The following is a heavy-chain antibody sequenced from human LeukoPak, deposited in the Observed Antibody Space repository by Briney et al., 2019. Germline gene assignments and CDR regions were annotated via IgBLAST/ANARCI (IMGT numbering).Heavy chain of an antibody. J-gene: IGHJ4*02. Sequence: SETLSLTCTVSGGSISSSSYYWGWIRQPPGKGLEWIGSIYYSGSTYYNPSLKSRVTISVDTSKNQFSLKLSSVAAADTAVYYCARVPDYYDSSGYYWAVDYWGQGTLVTVSS. CDR3: ARVPDYYDSSGYYWAVDY. CDR1: GGSISSSSYY. CDR2: IYYSGST. D-gene: IGHD3-22*01. V-gene: IGHV4-39*07.